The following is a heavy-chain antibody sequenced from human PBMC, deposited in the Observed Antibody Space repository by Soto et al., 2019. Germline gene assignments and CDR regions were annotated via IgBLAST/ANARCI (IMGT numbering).Heavy chain of an antibody. CDR1: GGPIRSSSHY. D-gene: IGHD1-1*01. J-gene: IGHJ4*02. CDR3: AREGGYVDY. V-gene: IGHV4-39*02. CDR2: IDESGDS. Sequence: LCLTCTVSGGPIRSSSHYWGWIHQSPGTGLEWIGSIDESGDSYYNPSLKSRVTILVDTSKNQFSLTLMSVTGADSAIYYCAREGGYVDYWGQGTLVTVS.